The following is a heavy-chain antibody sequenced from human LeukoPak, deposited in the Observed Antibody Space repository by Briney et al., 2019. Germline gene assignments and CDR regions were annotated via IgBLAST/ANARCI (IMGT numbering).Heavy chain of an antibody. V-gene: IGHV1-2*02. CDR2: INPNSGGT. CDR3: ARDPQHYDSSGSRLPQTAAFDI. D-gene: IGHD3-22*01. Sequence: ASVKVSCKASGYTFTGYYMHWVRQAPGQGLEWMGWINPNSGGTNYAQKFQGRVTMTRDTSISTAYMELSRLGSDDTAVYYCARDPQHYDSSGSRLPQTAAFDIWGQGTMVTVSS. CDR1: GYTFTGYY. J-gene: IGHJ3*02.